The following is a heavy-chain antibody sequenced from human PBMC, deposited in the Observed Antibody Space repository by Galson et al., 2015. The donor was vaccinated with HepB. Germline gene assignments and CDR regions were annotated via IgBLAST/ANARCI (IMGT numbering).Heavy chain of an antibody. CDR3: ATGAHWSEWYWFDP. V-gene: IGHV1-69*08. J-gene: IGHJ5*02. CDR1: GGSFSSYT. Sequence: SVKVSCKASGGSFSSYTFSWMRQAPGQGLEWMGRIIVVLDKPNYAQKFQGRVTISADKSTSTAYMELSSLRSEDTAVYFCATGAHWSEWYWFDPWGQGTLVTVSS. D-gene: IGHD1-1*01. CDR2: IIVVLDKP.